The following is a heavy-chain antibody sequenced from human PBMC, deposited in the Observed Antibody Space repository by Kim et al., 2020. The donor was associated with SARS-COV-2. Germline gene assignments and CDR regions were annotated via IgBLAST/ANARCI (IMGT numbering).Heavy chain of an antibody. V-gene: IGHV3-21*01. Sequence: GGSLRLSCAVSGFTFSGYSMNWVRQAPGKGLEWVSSISAASSYTYYADAVKGRFTISRDNAKNSVYLQMNSLRVDDTAVYYCAGGPYYYSSGTYRDYWGQGALVTVSS. CDR1: GFTFSGYS. CDR2: ISAASSYT. CDR3: AGGPYYYSSGTYRDY. J-gene: IGHJ4*02. D-gene: IGHD3-10*01.